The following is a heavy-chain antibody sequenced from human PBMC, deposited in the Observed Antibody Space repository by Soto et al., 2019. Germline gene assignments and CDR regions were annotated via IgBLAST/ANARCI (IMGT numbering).Heavy chain of an antibody. J-gene: IGHJ4*02. CDR2: IYYAGST. CDR3: ARRIVATGTFDY. Sequence: QVRLQESGPGLVKPSETLSLTCTVSGGPMISYYWSWIRQPPRRGLEWIGFIYYAGSTKSNPSLNSRVTISVDTSKNQFSLTVTSVPAADTAVYYCARRIVATGTFDYWGQGTLVTVSS. CDR1: GGPMISYY. D-gene: IGHD5-12*01. V-gene: IGHV4-59*08.